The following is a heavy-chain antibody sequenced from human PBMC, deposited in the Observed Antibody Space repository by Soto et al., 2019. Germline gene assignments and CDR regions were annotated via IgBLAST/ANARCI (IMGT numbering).Heavy chain of an antibody. J-gene: IGHJ6*02. CDR3: AKEGTYLAAGGWGTAV. D-gene: IGHD6-13*01. CDR1: GFTFSSYA. V-gene: IGHV3-23*01. CDR2: ISGSGGNT. Sequence: EVQLLESGGGLVQPGGSLRLSCAASGFTFSSYAMNWVRQAPGKGLEWVSVISGSGGNTYYADSVKGRFTISRDNYKNALYVKRNRLRAGYPAIYYWAKEGTYLAAGGWGTAVGAQGTTDTVPS.